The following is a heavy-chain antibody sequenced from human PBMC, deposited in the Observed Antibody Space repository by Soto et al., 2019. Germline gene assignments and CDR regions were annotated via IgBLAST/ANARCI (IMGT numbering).Heavy chain of an antibody. J-gene: IGHJ4*02. CDR1: GFNFTLHS. V-gene: IGHV3-23*01. CDR3: AGQTGGYNDSSRYPFDN. Sequence: EVQLLESGGGLVQPGGSLGLSCAVSGFNFTLHSMTWVRQPPGKGLQWVSSISGSGNRAYYEDSVKGRFIVSRDNSKNTLYLQMKRLREDDTALYYCAGQTGGYNDSSRYPFDNWGQGTLVTASS. CDR2: ISGSGNRA. D-gene: IGHD3-22*01.